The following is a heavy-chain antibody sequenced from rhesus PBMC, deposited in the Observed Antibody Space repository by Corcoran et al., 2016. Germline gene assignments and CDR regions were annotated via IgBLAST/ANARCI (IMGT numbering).Heavy chain of an antibody. D-gene: IGHD1-20*01. CDR2: IYGSGIRT. Sequence: QLQLQESGPGLVKPSETLSVTCAVSGGSISSSYWRWIRQAPGQGLEWIGYIYGSGIRTNYNPSLKSRVTLAVDTSKNQLSLKLSSVTAADTAVYYCASSIAGTTGAVDFWGQGLRVTVSS. CDR3: ASSIAGTTGAVDF. J-gene: IGHJ3*01. V-gene: IGHV4-169*02. CDR1: GGSISSSY.